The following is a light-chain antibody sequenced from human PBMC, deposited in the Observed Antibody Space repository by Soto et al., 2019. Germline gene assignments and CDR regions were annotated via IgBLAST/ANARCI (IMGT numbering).Light chain of an antibody. J-gene: IGKJ1*01. CDR1: QSVSSSY. Sequence: EIVLTQSPGTLSLSPGERATLSCRASQSVSSSYLAWYQQKRGLAPRLLIYGASNRATGIPDRFSGSGSGTDFTLTISRLESEDFAVYYCQHYGTFTCTFGQGTKVDIK. V-gene: IGKV3-20*01. CDR2: GAS. CDR3: QHYGTFTCT.